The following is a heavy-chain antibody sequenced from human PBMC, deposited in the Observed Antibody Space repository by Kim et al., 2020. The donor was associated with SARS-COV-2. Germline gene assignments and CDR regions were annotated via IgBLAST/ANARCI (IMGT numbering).Heavy chain of an antibody. CDR2: ISVYGGNT. Sequence: GGSLRLSCAASGFTVSNYAIHWVRQAPGKGLEYVSAISVYGGNTYYADSVKGRFIVSRDNSKNTLHLQMGSLRVEDMAIYYCARVIPVAGSRGYFDYWG. V-gene: IGHV3-64*02. D-gene: IGHD6-19*01. CDR3: ARVIPVAGSRGYFDY. CDR1: GFTVSNYA. J-gene: IGHJ4*01.